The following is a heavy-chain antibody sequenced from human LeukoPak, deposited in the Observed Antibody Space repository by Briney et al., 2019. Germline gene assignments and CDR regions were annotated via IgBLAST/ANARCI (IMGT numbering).Heavy chain of an antibody. V-gene: IGHV3-30*04. CDR3: ASDLGATRYFDY. J-gene: IGHJ4*02. Sequence: GGSLRLSCAASGFTFSSYAMHWVRQAPGKGLEWVAVISYDGSNKYYADSVKGRFTISRDNSKNTLYLQMSSLRAEDTAVYYCASDLGATRYFDYWGQGTLVTVSS. D-gene: IGHD3-16*01. CDR2: ISYDGSNK. CDR1: GFTFSSYA.